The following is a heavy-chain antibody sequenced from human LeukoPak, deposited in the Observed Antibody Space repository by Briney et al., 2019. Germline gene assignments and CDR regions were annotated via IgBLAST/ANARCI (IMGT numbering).Heavy chain of an antibody. J-gene: IGHJ4*02. CDR1: GGSISNYY. CDR3: ARLFDDYGDQRGLDY. CDR2: IYYSGST. Sequence: SETLSLTCTVSGGSISNYYWSWIRQPPGKGLEWIGYIYYSGSTNYNPSLKSRVTISVDTSKNQFSLKLSSVTAADTAVYYCARLFDDYGDQRGLDYWGQGILVTVSS. V-gene: IGHV4-59*01. D-gene: IGHD4-17*01.